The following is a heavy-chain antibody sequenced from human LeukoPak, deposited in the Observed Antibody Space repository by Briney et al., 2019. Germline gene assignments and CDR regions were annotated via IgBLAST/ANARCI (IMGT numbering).Heavy chain of an antibody. V-gene: IGHV1-18*01. CDR1: GYTFTSYG. J-gene: IGHJ4*02. D-gene: IGHD3-9*01. CDR2: ISAYNGNT. Sequence: ASVKVSCKASGYTFTSYGISWVRQAPGQGLEWMGWISAYNGNTNYAQKLHGRVTMTTDTSTSTAYMELRSLRPDDTAVYYCARDSAGYYDILTGYFKSPPYYFDYWGQGTLVTVSS. CDR3: ARDSAGYYDILTGYFKSPPYYFDY.